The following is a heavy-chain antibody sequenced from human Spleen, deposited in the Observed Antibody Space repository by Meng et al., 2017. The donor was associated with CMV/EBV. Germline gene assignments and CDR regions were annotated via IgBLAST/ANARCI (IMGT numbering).Heavy chain of an antibody. V-gene: IGHV1-2*02. J-gene: IGHJ6*02. CDR2: INPNSGGT. Sequence: ASVKVSCKASGYTFTGYYMHWVRQAPGQGLEWMGWINPNSGGTNYAQKFQGRVTMTRDTSISTAYMELSRLRSDDTAVYYCASGGGVYGSGSYYPKFYYYGMDVWGQGTTVTVSS. CDR1: GYTFTGYY. D-gene: IGHD3-10*01. CDR3: ASGGGVYGSGSYYPKFYYYGMDV.